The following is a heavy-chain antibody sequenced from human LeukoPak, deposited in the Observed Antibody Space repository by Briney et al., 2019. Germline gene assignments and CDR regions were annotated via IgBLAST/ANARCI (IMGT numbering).Heavy chain of an antibody. Sequence: PSETLSLTCIVSGDSISSYYWSWIRQPPGKGLEWIGYTSHSGSTNSNPSLKSRVTISADTSKNQFSLTLSSVTAADTAMYYCARGYYLDAFDIWGQGTIVTVSS. J-gene: IGHJ3*02. D-gene: IGHD3-22*01. CDR2: TSHSGST. CDR3: ARGYYLDAFDI. V-gene: IGHV4-59*03. CDR1: GDSISSYY.